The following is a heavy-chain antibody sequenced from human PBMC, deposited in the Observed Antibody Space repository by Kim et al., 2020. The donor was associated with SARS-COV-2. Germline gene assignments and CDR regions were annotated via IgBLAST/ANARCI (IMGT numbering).Heavy chain of an antibody. V-gene: IGHV3-74*01. Sequence: GGSLRLSCAASGFTFSNHWMHWVRLAPGKGLVWVSRIYSDGTSANYADSVKGRFTISRDNAKNTLFLQMNNLTAEDTALYYCARASSTSCFYWGQGTLVTVSS. CDR2: IYSDGTSA. CDR3: ARASSTSCFY. D-gene: IGHD2-2*01. CDR1: GFTFSNHW. J-gene: IGHJ4*01.